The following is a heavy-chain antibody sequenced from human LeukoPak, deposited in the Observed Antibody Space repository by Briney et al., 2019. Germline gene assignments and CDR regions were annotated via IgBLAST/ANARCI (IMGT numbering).Heavy chain of an antibody. J-gene: IGHJ4*02. CDR3: ARDEGSAYPFDY. V-gene: IGHV4-34*01. CDR2: VNHGGGT. CDR1: GGSFSGYY. D-gene: IGHD3-22*01. Sequence: SETLSLTCAVYGGSFSGYYWSWIRQPPGKGLEWIGEVNHGGGTNYNPSLKSRVTISGVPSKNQFSLKVSSVTAADTAVYYCARDEGSAYPFDYWGQGTLVTVSS.